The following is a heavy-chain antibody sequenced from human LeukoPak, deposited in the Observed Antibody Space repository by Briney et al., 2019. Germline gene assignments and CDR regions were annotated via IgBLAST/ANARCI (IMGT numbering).Heavy chain of an antibody. CDR1: GFTFSDHY. D-gene: IGHD5-24*01. CDR2: ISSSGTTI. V-gene: IGHV3-11*04. CDR3: ARGRDGYNSFDY. Sequence: GGSLRLSCAASGFTFSDHYMSWIRQAPGKGLEWLSYISSSGTTIYYTDSVKGRFTISRDNAKNSLYLQMNSLRAEDTAVYYCARGRDGYNSFDYWGQGTLVTVSS. J-gene: IGHJ4*02.